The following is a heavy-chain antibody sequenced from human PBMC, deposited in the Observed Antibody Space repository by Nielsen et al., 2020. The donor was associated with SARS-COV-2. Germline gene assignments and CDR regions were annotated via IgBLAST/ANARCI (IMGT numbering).Heavy chain of an antibody. CDR1: GYTFTSYG. V-gene: IGHV1-18*01. Sequence: ASVKVSCKASGYTFTSYGISWVRQAPGQGLERMGWISAYNGNTNYAQKFQGRVTITADESTSTAYMELSSLRSEDTAVYYCARGGRVLRFLEWLPRDFDYWGQGTLVTVSS. D-gene: IGHD3-3*01. J-gene: IGHJ4*02. CDR3: ARGGRVLRFLEWLPRDFDY. CDR2: ISAYNGNT.